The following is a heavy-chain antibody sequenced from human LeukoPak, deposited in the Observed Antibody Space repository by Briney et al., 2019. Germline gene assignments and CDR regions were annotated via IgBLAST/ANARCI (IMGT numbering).Heavy chain of an antibody. D-gene: IGHD2-2*02. Sequence: ASVKVSCKASGYTFTIYYMHWVRQAPGQGLEWMGWINPNSGATSYAQRFQGRVTMTRDTSISTAYMALSGLTSDDTAVYYCARNPPYCTSTRCYNDYWGQGTLVTVSS. CDR3: ARNPPYCTSTRCYNDY. V-gene: IGHV1-2*02. CDR2: INPNSGAT. CDR1: GYTFTIYY. J-gene: IGHJ4*02.